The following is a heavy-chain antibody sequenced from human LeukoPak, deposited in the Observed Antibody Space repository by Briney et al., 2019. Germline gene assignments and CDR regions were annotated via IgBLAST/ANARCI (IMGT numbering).Heavy chain of an antibody. CDR1: GFTFSDYA. V-gene: IGHV3-30-3*01. J-gene: IGHJ4*02. Sequence: PGRSLRLSCAASGFTFSDYAMYWVRQAPGKGLEWVAVISYDISNTHYPDSVKGRFTISRDNSKNTLYLQMNSLRAEDTAVYYCASSGDFGESLHYWGQGTLVTVSS. D-gene: IGHD3-10*01. CDR3: ASSGDFGESLHY. CDR2: ISYDISNT.